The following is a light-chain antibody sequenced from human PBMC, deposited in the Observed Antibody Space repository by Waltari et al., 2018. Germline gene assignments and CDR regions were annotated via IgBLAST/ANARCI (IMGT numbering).Light chain of an antibody. CDR3: SSYTSTSTLV. Sequence: QSALTQPASVSGSPGQSITISCTGTSRAVGGYDYVSWYQPHPGHAPQLLIFDVSYRPSGVSTRFSGSKSGNTASLTISGLQAEDEADYSCSSYTSTSTLVFGSGTKVTVL. CDR1: SRAVGGYDY. V-gene: IGLV2-14*03. J-gene: IGLJ1*01. CDR2: DVS.